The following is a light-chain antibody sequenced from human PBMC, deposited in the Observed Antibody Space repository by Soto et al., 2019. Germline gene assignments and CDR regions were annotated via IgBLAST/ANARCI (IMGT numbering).Light chain of an antibody. Sequence: EIVLTQSPGTLSLSPGERATLSCRASQSVSSSYLAWYQQKPGQAPRLLIYGASGRATGIPDRFSGSGSGTDFPLTISRLEPEDFAVYYCQQSGSSPLFTFGPGTKVHIK. V-gene: IGKV3-20*01. CDR3: QQSGSSPLFT. CDR2: GAS. J-gene: IGKJ3*01. CDR1: QSVSSSY.